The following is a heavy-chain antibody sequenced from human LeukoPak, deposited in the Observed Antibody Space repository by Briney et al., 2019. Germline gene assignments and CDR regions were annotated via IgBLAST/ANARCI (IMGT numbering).Heavy chain of an antibody. CDR2: INPNSGGT. D-gene: IGHD1-1*01. CDR3: AREGVDWNHSVYYFDY. J-gene: IGHJ4*02. V-gene: IGHV1-2*02. CDR1: GFTFSIYN. Sequence: GRSLRLSCAASGFTFSIYNMHWVRQAPGQGLEWMGWINPNSGGTNYAQKFQGRVTMTRDTSISTAYMELSKLRSDDTAVYYCAREGVDWNHSVYYFDYWGQGTLVTVSS.